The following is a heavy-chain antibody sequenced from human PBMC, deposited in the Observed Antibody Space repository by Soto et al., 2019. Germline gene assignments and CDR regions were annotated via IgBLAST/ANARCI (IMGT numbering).Heavy chain of an antibody. Sequence: PGESLKISCKGSGYSFTNYWIGWVRQMPGKGLERMGIIYPGDSDTRYSPSFQGQVTISADKSISTAYLQWSSLKASDTAMYHCARLTKIFDFDWLVHFDSWGQGTLVTVSS. V-gene: IGHV5-51*01. CDR1: GYSFTNYW. CDR3: ARLTKIFDFDWLVHFDS. CDR2: IYPGDSDT. D-gene: IGHD3-9*01. J-gene: IGHJ4*02.